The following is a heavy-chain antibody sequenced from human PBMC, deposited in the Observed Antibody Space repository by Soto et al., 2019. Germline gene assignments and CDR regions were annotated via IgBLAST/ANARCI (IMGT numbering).Heavy chain of an antibody. Sequence: QVQLVESGGGLVKPGGSLRLSCAASGFTLSDYYMSWIRQAPGKGLEWVSYVSSSGNAIYYADSVKGRFTISRDNAKDSLYLQMNSLRAEDTAVYYGARGTATVYFDCWGQGTLVTVSS. J-gene: IGHJ4*02. V-gene: IGHV3-11*01. CDR2: VSSSGNAI. CDR1: GFTLSDYY. CDR3: ARGTATVYFDC. D-gene: IGHD1-1*01.